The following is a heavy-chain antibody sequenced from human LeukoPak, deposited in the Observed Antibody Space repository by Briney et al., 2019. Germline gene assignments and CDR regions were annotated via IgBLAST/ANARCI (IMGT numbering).Heavy chain of an antibody. D-gene: IGHD2-15*01. CDR3: AKDFSRIASTDYFDY. Sequence: GGSLRLSCAASGFTFSSYGMHWVRQAPGKGLEGVAVIWYDGSNKYYADSVKGRFTISRDNSKNTLYLQMNSLRAEDTAVYYCAKDFSRIASTDYFDYWGQGTLVTVSS. J-gene: IGHJ4*02. CDR1: GFTFSSYG. CDR2: IWYDGSNK. V-gene: IGHV3-33*06.